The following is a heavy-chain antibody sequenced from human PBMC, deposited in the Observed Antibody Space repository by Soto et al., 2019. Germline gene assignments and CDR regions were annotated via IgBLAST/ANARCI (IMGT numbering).Heavy chain of an antibody. J-gene: IGHJ6*01. CDR3: AREYNWNDAVDYYYGMDV. CDR2: ISYDGSNK. V-gene: IGHV3-30-3*01. Sequence: QVQLVESGGGVVQPGRSLRLSCAASGFTFSSYAMHWVRQAPGKGLEWVAVISYDGSNKYYADSVKGRFTISRDNSKNTLYLQMNSLRAEDTAVYYCAREYNWNDAVDYYYGMDVW. D-gene: IGHD1-20*01. CDR1: GFTFSSYA.